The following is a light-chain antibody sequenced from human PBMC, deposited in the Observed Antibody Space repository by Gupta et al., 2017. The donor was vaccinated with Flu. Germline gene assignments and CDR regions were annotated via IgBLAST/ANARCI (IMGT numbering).Light chain of an antibody. Sequence: HSALPKPPPVSGSPVPSVTISCTGTGSDVGTYNRVSWYQQTPGTAPKLIIYEVNSRPSGVPDRFSGSKSGNTASLTISGLQGEDEADYYCSSYTTSYTFVFGTGTKVAVL. CDR3: SSYTTSYTFV. CDR1: GSDVGTYNR. J-gene: IGLJ1*01. CDR2: EVN. V-gene: IGLV2-18*02.